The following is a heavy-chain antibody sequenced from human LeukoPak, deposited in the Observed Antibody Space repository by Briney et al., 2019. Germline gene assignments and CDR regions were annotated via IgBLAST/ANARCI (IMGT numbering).Heavy chain of an antibody. V-gene: IGHV1-69*06. J-gene: IGHJ4*02. CDR2: IIPIFGTA. Sequence: ASVKVSCKASGGTFSSYAISWVRQAPGQGLEWMGGIIPIFGTANYAQKFQGRVTMTEDTSTDTAYMELSSLRSEDTAVYYCATDSPRRKIVGATIFGYWGQGTLVTVSS. CDR3: ATDSPRRKIVGATIFGY. CDR1: GGTFSSYA. D-gene: IGHD1-26*01.